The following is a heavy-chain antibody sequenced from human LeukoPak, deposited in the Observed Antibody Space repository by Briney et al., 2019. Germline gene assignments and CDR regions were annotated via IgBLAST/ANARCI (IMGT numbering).Heavy chain of an antibody. Sequence: SETLSLTCTVSGGSISSSSYYWGWIRQPPGKGLEWIGSIYYSGSTYYNPSLKSRVTISVDTSKNQFSLKLSSVTAADTAVYYCARELNYYDSSGYSPFDYWGQGTLVTVSS. CDR1: GGSISSSSYY. D-gene: IGHD3-22*01. V-gene: IGHV4-39*02. J-gene: IGHJ4*02. CDR3: ARELNYYDSSGYSPFDY. CDR2: IYYSGST.